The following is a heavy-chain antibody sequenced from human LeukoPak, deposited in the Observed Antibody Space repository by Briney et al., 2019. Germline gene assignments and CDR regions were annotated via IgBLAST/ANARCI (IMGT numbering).Heavy chain of an antibody. Sequence: SQTLSLTCTDSGGAISSGDYYWSWIRQSPGKGLEWIGYISYSGSTYYNPSLKSRITISVDTSENQFSLNLTSVTAADTAVYFCVRRVPSTPLFNPWGQGTLVTVSS. J-gene: IGHJ5*02. V-gene: IGHV4-30-4*08. D-gene: IGHD2-2*01. CDR1: GGAISSGDYY. CDR2: ISYSGST. CDR3: VRRVPSTPLFNP.